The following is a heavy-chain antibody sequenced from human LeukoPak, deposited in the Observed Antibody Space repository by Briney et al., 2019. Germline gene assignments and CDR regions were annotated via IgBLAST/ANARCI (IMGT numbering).Heavy chain of an antibody. J-gene: IGHJ5*02. CDR1: GFTFDDYA. CDR3: AKSPYGGNSGGWFDP. Sequence: GRSLRLSCAASGFTFDDYAMHWVRQAPGKGLEWVSGISWNSGSIGYADSVKGRFTISRDNAKNSLYLQMNSPRAEDMALYYCAKSPYGGNSGGWFDPWGQGTLVTVSS. D-gene: IGHD4-23*01. CDR2: ISWNSGSI. V-gene: IGHV3-9*03.